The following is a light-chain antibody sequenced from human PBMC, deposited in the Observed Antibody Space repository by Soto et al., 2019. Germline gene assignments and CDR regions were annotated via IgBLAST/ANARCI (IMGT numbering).Light chain of an antibody. CDR2: GES. CDR1: QSVSSY. V-gene: IGKV3-20*01. Sequence: EIVLTQSPATLSLSPGERATLACRASQSVSSYLAWYQQKTGQAPRILIYGESSRATGIPDRFSGSGSGTDLNLTISRLEPEDFAVYYCQKYGSSPITCGQGTRLEIK. CDR3: QKYGSSPIT. J-gene: IGKJ5*01.